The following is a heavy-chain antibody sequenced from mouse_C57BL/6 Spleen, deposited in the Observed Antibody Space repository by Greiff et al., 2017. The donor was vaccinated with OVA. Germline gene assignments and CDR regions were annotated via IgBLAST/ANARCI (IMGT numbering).Heavy chain of an antibody. CDR1: GYTFTDYN. Sequence: EVKLVESGPELVKPGASVKIPCKASGYTFTDYNMDWVKQSHGKSLEWIGDINPNNGGTIYNQKFKGKATLTVDKSSSTAYMELRSLTSEDTAVYYCARGNSNSYYYAMDYWGQGTSVTVSS. CDR2: INPNNGGT. V-gene: IGHV1-18*01. D-gene: IGHD4-1*02. J-gene: IGHJ4*01. CDR3: ARGNSNSYYYAMDY.